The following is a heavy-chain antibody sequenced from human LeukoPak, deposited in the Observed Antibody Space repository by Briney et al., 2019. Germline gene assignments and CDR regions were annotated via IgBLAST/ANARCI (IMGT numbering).Heavy chain of an antibody. CDR1: GFTFSSYN. Sequence: GGSLRLSCAASGFTFSSYNMNWVRQAPGKGLEWVSSISSSSSYIYYADSVKGRFTISRDNAKNSLYLQMNSLRAEDTAVYYCARDRIVGAVVTPDFWGQGTLVTVSS. V-gene: IGHV3-21*01. CDR2: ISSSSSYI. CDR3: ARDRIVGAVVTPDF. D-gene: IGHD2-21*02. J-gene: IGHJ4*02.